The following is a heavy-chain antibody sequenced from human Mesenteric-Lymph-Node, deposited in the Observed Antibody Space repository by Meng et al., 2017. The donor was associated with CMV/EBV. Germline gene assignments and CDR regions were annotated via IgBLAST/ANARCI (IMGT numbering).Heavy chain of an antibody. V-gene: IGHV3-7*01. D-gene: IGHD2-15*01. CDR3: ARIIVVVVAAEYYFDY. CDR2: IKQDGSEK. CDR1: GFTFSSYW. Sequence: GESLKISCAASGFTFSSYWMHWVRQAPGKGLEWVANIKQDGSEKYYVDSVKGRFTISRDNAKNSLYLQMNSLRAEDTAVYYCARIIVVVVAAEYYFDYWGQGTLVTVSS. J-gene: IGHJ4*02.